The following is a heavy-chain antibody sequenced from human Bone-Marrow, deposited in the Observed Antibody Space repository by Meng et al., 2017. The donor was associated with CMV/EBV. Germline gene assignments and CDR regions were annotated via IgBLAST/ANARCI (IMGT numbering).Heavy chain of an antibody. CDR3: ARDSSLRYFDCNYFDY. D-gene: IGHD3-9*01. Sequence: GGSLRLSCAASGFTFSSYWMSWVRQAPGKGLEWVANIKQDGSEKYYVDSVKGRFTISRGNAKNSLYLQMNSLRAEDTAVYYCARDSSLRYFDCNYFDYWGQGTLVTVSS. CDR1: GFTFSSYW. V-gene: IGHV3-7*01. CDR2: IKQDGSEK. J-gene: IGHJ4*02.